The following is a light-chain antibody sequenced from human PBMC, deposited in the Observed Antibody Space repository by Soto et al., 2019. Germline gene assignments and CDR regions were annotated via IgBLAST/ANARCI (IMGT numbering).Light chain of an antibody. CDR2: ATS. V-gene: IGKV3-20*01. CDR1: QSLSSGY. J-gene: IGKJ1*01. Sequence: EIVLTQSPGTLSVSPGERATLSCRASQSLSSGYLAWYQQKPGQAPRLLIYATSSRATGIPDRFSGSGSGTDFTLTISRLEPEDYAVFYCQQYDNSPTTFGQGTKVDIK. CDR3: QQYDNSPTT.